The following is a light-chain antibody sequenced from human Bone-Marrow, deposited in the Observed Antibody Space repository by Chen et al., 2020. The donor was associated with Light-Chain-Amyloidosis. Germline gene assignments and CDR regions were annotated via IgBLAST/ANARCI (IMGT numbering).Light chain of an antibody. CDR2: RET. J-gene: IGLJ2*01. Sequence: SYELTQPPSVSVSPGQTARITCSGDDLPTKYAYWYQQKPGQAPVLVIHRETVRPAGISERFSGSSSGKTATLTISGVQAEDEADYHCQSADSSGTYEVIFGGGTKLTVL. CDR3: QSADSSGTYEVI. CDR1: DLPTKY. V-gene: IGLV3-25*03.